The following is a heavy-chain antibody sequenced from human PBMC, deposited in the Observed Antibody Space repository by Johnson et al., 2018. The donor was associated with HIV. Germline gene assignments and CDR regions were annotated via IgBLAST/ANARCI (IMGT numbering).Heavy chain of an antibody. V-gene: IGHV3-33*06. CDR2: IWYDGSEK. CDR3: AQALWFRGFGVDTESFNV. Sequence: QMQLVESGGGVVQPGRSLRLSCAASGFTFSSYGMHWVRQAPGKGLEWVAVIWYDGSEKYYADSVRGRFTISRDNSEDTLFLEMHSLTAGDTALYYCAQALWFRGFGVDTESFNVWGQGAMVTVSS. D-gene: IGHD2-8*01. CDR1: GFTFSSYG. J-gene: IGHJ3*01.